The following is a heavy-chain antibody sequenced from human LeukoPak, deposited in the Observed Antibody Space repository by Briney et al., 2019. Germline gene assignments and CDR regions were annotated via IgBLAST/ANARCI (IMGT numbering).Heavy chain of an antibody. CDR3: ARAGSDYDFWGGYPDY. Sequence: PGGSLRLSCAASGFTFSSYSMNWVRQAPGKGLEWVSSISSSSSYIYYADSVKGRFTISRDNAKNSLYLQMNSLRAEDTAVYYCARAGSDYDFWGGYPDYWGQGTLVTVSS. J-gene: IGHJ4*02. V-gene: IGHV3-21*01. CDR1: GFTFSSYS. CDR2: ISSSSSYI. D-gene: IGHD3-3*01.